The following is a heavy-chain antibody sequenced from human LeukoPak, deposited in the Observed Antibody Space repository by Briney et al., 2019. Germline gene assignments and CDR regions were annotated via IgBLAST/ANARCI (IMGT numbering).Heavy chain of an antibody. Sequence: SETLSLTCAVYGGSFSGPNWSWIRRPPGKGLEWIGEIYNSGSTIYNPSLKSRVTISVDTSKNQLSLNLNSVTAADTAVYYCVRAYDYWGQGTLVTVSS. V-gene: IGHV4-34*01. CDR1: GGSFSGPN. CDR3: VRAYDY. CDR2: IYNSGST. J-gene: IGHJ4*02.